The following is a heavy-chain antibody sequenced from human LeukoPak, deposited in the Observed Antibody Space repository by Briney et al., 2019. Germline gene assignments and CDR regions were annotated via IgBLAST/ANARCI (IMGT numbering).Heavy chain of an antibody. D-gene: IGHD2/OR15-2a*01. Sequence: TGGSLSLSCAASGFSFTNAWMSWVRQSPGKGLEWVGRIKSKTDGGTIDYAAPVKGRFTISRDDSKNTVYQQMNSLNTEDTGVYYCTILDSTAYVYWGQGTLVTVSS. J-gene: IGHJ4*02. CDR1: GFSFTNAW. V-gene: IGHV3-15*01. CDR3: TILDSTAYVY. CDR2: IKSKTDGGTI.